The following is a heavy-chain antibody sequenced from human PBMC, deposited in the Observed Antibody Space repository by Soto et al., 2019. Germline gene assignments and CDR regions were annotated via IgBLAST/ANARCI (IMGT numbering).Heavy chain of an antibody. CDR3: ARGRKLRYSQWPWYYFDY. CDR2: INHSGST. D-gene: IGHD3-9*01. V-gene: IGHV4-34*01. Sequence: SETLSLTCAVYGGSFSGYYWSWIRQPPGKGLEWIGEINHSGSTNYNPSLKSRVTISVDTSKNQFSLKLSSVTAADTAVYYCARGRKLRYSQWPWYYFDYWGQGTLVTVSS. J-gene: IGHJ4*02. CDR1: GGSFSGYY.